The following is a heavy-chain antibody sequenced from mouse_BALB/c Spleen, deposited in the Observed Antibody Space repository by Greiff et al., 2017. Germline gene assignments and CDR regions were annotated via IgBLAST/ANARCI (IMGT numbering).Heavy chain of an antibody. V-gene: IGHV5-17*02. J-gene: IGHJ4*01. CDR1: GFTFSSFG. Sequence: EVKLMESGGGLVQPGGSLKLSCAASGFTFSSFGMHWVRQAPEKGLEWVAYISSGSSTIYYADTVKGRFTISRDNPKNTLFLQMTSLRSEDTAMYYCAREDSYAMDYWGQGTSVTVSS. CDR3: AREDSYAMDY. CDR2: ISSGSSTI.